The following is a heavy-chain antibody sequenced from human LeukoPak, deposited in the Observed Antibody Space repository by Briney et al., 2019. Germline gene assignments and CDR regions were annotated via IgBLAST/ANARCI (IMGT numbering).Heavy chain of an antibody. CDR2: VWYEGSKE. CDR3: ARGNGYSYGYFDY. CDR1: GLTFITYA. V-gene: IGHV3-33*01. D-gene: IGHD5-18*01. Sequence: PGRSLRLSCETSGLTFITYAVHWVRQAPGKGLEWVAVVWYEGSKEFYAESVKGRFTISRDNSKNTLFLQMNSLRVEDTAVYYCARGNGYSYGYFDYWGQGTLVTVSS. J-gene: IGHJ4*02.